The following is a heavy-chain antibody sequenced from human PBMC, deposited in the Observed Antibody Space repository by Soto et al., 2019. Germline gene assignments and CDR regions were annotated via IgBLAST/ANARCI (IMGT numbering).Heavy chain of an antibody. CDR1: GFTFSSYW. D-gene: IGHD3-3*01. Sequence: LRLSCAASGFTFSSYWMSWVRQAPGKGLEWVANIKQDGSEKYYVDSVKGRFTISRDNAKNSLYLQMNSLRAEDTAVYYCARVDVLRFLEHAFDIWGQGTMVTVSS. CDR2: IKQDGSEK. J-gene: IGHJ3*02. V-gene: IGHV3-7*01. CDR3: ARVDVLRFLEHAFDI.